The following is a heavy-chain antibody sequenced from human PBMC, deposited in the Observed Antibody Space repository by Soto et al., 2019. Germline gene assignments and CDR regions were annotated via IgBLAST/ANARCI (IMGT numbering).Heavy chain of an antibody. J-gene: IGHJ4*02. V-gene: IGHV5-10-1*01. Sequence: PGEPLKISFKGSGYSFAGYWITWVRQKPGKGLEWMGRIDPSDSQTYYSPSFRGHVTISATKSITTVFLQWSSLRASDTAMFYCARSRSGAVADSFDFWGQGTLVTVSS. D-gene: IGHD3-10*01. CDR3: ARSRSGAVADSFDF. CDR1: GYSFAGYW. CDR2: IDPSDSQT.